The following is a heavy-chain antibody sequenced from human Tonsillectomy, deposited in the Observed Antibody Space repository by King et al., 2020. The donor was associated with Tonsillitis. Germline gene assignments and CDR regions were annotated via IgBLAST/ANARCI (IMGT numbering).Heavy chain of an antibody. D-gene: IGHD4-17*01. V-gene: IGHV3-9*01. CDR3: AKDFTVTTGGFDY. J-gene: IGHJ4*02. CDR2: ISWNSGSI. CDR1: GFTFDDYA. Sequence: VQLVESGGGLVQPGRSLRLSCAASGFTFDDYAMHWVRQAPGKGLEWVSGISWNSGSIGYADSVKGRFTISRDNAKNSLYLQMNSLRAEDTALYYCAKDFTVTTGGFDYWGQGTLVTVSS.